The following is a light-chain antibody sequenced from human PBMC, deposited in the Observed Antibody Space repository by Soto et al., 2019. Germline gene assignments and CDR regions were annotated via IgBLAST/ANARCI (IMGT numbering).Light chain of an antibody. V-gene: IGLV2-14*03. CDR1: SSDVGGYNY. CDR2: DVS. CDR3: SSYTSSITHV. J-gene: IGLJ2*01. Sequence: QSALTQPASVSGSPGQSITISCTGTSSDVGGYNYVSWYQQHLGKAPKLMIYDVSNRPSGVSNRFSGSKSGNTASLTISGLQAEDEADYYCSSYTSSITHVFGGGTKLTVL.